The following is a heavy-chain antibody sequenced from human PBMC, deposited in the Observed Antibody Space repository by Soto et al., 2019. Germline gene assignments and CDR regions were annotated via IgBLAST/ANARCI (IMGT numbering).Heavy chain of an antibody. Sequence: QVQLVQSGAELKKHGASVKVSCKASGYTFTSYCISWVRQAPGQGLEWMGWISAYNGKTYYVQNLQGGVTMTTTTSTSNAERELRSLRSDDTAVYYFAGDLGFGEIALDYWGQGTLVTVSS. CDR1: GYTFTSYC. CDR2: ISAYNGKT. J-gene: IGHJ4*02. V-gene: IGHV1-18*01. D-gene: IGHD3-10*01. CDR3: AGDLGFGEIALDY.